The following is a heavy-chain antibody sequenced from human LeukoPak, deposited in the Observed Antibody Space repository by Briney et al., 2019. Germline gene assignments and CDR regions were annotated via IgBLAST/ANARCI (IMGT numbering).Heavy chain of an antibody. CDR3: ARIVGATNHCYYYYMDV. CDR1: GGSISSYY. D-gene: IGHD1-26*01. V-gene: IGHV4-59*01. Sequence: SETLSLTCTVSGGSISSYYWSWIRQPPGKGLEWIGYIYYSGSTNYNPSLKSRVTISVDTSKNQFSLKLSSVTATDTAVYYCARIVGATNHCYYYYMDVWGKGTTVTVSS. CDR2: IYYSGST. J-gene: IGHJ6*03.